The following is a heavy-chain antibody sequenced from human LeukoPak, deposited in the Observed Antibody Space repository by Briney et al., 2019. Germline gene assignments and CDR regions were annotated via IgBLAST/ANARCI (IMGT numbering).Heavy chain of an antibody. J-gene: IGHJ4*02. CDR1: GFSLRTTRVD. CDR2: IYWDDDK. D-gene: IGHD5-24*01. Sequence: SGPTLVNPTQALTLTCTFSGFSLRTTRVDVGWIRQPPGKALEWLALIYWDDDKRYSPSLKSRLSIVKDTSKNQVVLTMTNMDPVDTATYYCAHRQAPDGTKYFDYWGQGILVTVSS. CDR3: AHRQAPDGTKYFDY. V-gene: IGHV2-5*02.